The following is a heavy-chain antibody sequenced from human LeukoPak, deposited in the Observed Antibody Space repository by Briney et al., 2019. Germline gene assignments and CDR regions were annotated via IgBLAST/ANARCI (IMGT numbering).Heavy chain of an antibody. Sequence: ASVKVSCKASGYTFTSYGISWVRQAPGQGLEWMGWISAYNGNTNYAQKLQGRVTMTTYTSTSTAYMELRSLRSDDRAVYYCARVEPAADAFDIWGQGTMVTVSS. CDR3: ARVEPAADAFDI. V-gene: IGHV1-18*01. CDR1: GYTFTSYG. CDR2: ISAYNGNT. J-gene: IGHJ3*02. D-gene: IGHD2-2*01.